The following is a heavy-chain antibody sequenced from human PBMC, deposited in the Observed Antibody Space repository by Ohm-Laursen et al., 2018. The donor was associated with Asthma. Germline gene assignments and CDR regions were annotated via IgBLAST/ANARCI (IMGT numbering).Heavy chain of an antibody. D-gene: IGHD6-13*01. CDR3: ARIGPEWQLAGREYSLHH. Sequence: SLRLSRAASGYTFSRCSLHCVRPVPRKALEWVVSMSHARTLIYYEDSVLGRFSNARDNAKNSVYLQMNSLRAEDTALNYCARIGPEWQLAGREYSLHHWGQGTQVTVSS. CDR2: MSHARTLI. V-gene: IGHV3-21*01. CDR1: GYTFSRCS. J-gene: IGHJ1*01.